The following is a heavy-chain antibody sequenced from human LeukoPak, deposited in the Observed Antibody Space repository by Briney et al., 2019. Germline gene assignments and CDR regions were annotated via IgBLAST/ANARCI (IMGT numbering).Heavy chain of an antibody. V-gene: IGHV3-23*01. CDR1: GFTFGSYA. J-gene: IGHJ6*02. CDR2: ISNGGVTT. Sequence: GGSLRLSCAASGFTFGSYAMSWVRQTPGKSLEWVSIISNGGVTTFYADSVKGRFTISRDNSKNTLYLQMNSLRVEDTALYYCAKGGVWGQGIAVTVSS. CDR3: AKGGV.